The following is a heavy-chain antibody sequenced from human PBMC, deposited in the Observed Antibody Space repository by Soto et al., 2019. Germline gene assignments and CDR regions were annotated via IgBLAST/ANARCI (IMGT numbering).Heavy chain of an antibody. CDR2: ISSSSSTI. CDR3: ARATGFWSGYHDY. J-gene: IGHJ4*02. V-gene: IGHV3-48*02. D-gene: IGHD3-3*01. Sequence: EVQLVESGGGLVQPGGSLRLSCAASGFTFSSYSMNWVRQAPGKGLEWVSYISSSSSTIYYADSVKGRFTISRDNAKNSLYLQMNGLRDEDTAVYYCARATGFWSGYHDYWGQGTLVTVSS. CDR1: GFTFSSYS.